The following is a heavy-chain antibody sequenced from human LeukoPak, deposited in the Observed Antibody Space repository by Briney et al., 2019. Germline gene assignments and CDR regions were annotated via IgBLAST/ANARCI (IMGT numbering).Heavy chain of an antibody. Sequence: GGSLRLSCAASGFTFSSYGMHWVRQAPGKGLEWVAFIRYDGSNKYYADSVKGRFTISRDNSKNTLDLQMNSLRAEDTAVYYCAKVVGATLLAPDYWGQGTLVTVSS. J-gene: IGHJ4*02. CDR3: AKVVGATLLAPDY. D-gene: IGHD1-26*01. V-gene: IGHV3-30*02. CDR1: GFTFSSYG. CDR2: IRYDGSNK.